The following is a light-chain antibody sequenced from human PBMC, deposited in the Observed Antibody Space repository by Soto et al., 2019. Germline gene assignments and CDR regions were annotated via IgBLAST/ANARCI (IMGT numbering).Light chain of an antibody. J-gene: IGKJ2*01. Sequence: DIQMTQSPSSLSASVGDRVTITCRASQSISGYLNWYQQRPGKAPKLLIYTASRLQSGVPSRFSGNGSETDFTLTISSLQPEDCATYFCQQTYSTPMFDFGQGTKLEIK. CDR2: TAS. CDR3: QQTYSTPMFD. V-gene: IGKV1-39*01. CDR1: QSISGY.